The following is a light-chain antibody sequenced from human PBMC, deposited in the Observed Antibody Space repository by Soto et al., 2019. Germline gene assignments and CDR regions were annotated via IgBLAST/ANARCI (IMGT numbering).Light chain of an antibody. Sequence: EIVLTQSPGTLSLSPGERATLSCRASQSISGNYLAWYRLKSGQAPRLLIYRASSRATGIPDRFSGSGSGTDFTLTISRLEPEDFALYYCQQRSNLFTFGPGTTVDIK. CDR3: QQRSNLFT. CDR1: QSISGNY. J-gene: IGKJ3*01. V-gene: IGKV3D-20*02. CDR2: RAS.